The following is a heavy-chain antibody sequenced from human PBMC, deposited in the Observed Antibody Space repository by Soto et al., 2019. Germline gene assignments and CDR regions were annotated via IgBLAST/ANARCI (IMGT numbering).Heavy chain of an antibody. D-gene: IGHD2-2*02. J-gene: IGHJ5*02. Sequence: SETLSLTCTVSGGSISSYYWSWIRQPPGKGLEWIGYIYYSGSTNYNPSLKSRVTISVDTSKNQFSLKLSSVTAADTAVYYCARDRGYCRSTSCYTSWFDPWGQGTLVTVSS. CDR2: IYYSGST. CDR1: GGSISSYY. V-gene: IGHV4-59*01. CDR3: ARDRGYCRSTSCYTSWFDP.